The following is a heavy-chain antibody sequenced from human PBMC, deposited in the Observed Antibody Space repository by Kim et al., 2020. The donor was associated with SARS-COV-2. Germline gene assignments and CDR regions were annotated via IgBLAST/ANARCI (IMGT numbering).Heavy chain of an antibody. CDR1: GFTFDDYA. Sequence: GGSLRLSCAASGFTFDDYAMHWVRQAPGKGLEWVSGISWNSGSIGYADSVKGRFTISRDNAKNSLYLQMNSLRAEDTALYYCAKSRVATMRPDFDYWGQGTLVTVSS. CDR3: AKSRVATMRPDFDY. CDR2: ISWNSGSI. D-gene: IGHD5-12*01. J-gene: IGHJ4*02. V-gene: IGHV3-9*01.